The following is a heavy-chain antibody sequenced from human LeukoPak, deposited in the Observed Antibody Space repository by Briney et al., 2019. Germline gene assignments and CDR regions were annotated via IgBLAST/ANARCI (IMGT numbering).Heavy chain of an antibody. V-gene: IGHV4-39*07. D-gene: IGHD2-15*01. J-gene: IGHJ4*02. CDR3: ARIANCVGGSCYSEGLDY. CDR2: IYYSGST. CDR1: GGSISSSSYY. Sequence: PSETLSLTCTVSGGSISSSSYYWGWIRQPPGKGLEWIGSIYYSGSTYHNPSLKSRVTISVDTSKNQFSLKLSSVTAADTAVYYCARIANCVGGSCYSEGLDYWGQGTLVTVSS.